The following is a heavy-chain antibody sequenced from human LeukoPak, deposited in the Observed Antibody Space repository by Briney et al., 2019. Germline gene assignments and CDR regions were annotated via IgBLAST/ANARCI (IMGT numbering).Heavy chain of an antibody. CDR1: GYTFTTYG. V-gene: IGHV1-18*01. D-gene: IGHD1-1*01. J-gene: IGHJ3*01. Sequence: ASVKVSCKASGYTFTTYGISWVRQAPGQGLEWMGWVSGNNGNTNYAQKLQGRVTMTTDTSTNTAYMERRSLRSDDTAVYYCARDVYHSGTNWYDVFDVWGQGTMVTVSS. CDR3: ARDVYHSGTNWYDVFDV. CDR2: VSGNNGNT.